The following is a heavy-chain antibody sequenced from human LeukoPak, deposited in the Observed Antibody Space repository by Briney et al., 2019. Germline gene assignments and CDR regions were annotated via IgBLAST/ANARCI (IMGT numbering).Heavy chain of an antibody. V-gene: IGHV3-74*01. CDR1: GFTFSTFA. Sequence: GGSLRLSCAASGFTFSTFAMHWVRQAPGKGLVWVSRINGDGSSTNYADSVKGRFTISRDNAKNTLYLQLNSLRAGDTAIYYCARSQGPYDYWGQGTLVTVSS. CDR2: INGDGSST. CDR3: ARSQGPYDY. J-gene: IGHJ4*02.